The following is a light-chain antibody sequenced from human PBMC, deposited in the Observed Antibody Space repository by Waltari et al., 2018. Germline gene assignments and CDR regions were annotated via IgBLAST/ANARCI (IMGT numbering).Light chain of an antibody. CDR3: SSYTSSTTLI. CDR2: DVN. Sequence: QSALTQPASVSGSPGQTITISCTGTSSDVGDYNYVSWYQQYPGKAPKLMIYDVNKRPSGVSNRFSGSKSGNTASLTISGLQAGDEADYYCSSYTSSTTLIFGGGTRLTVL. J-gene: IGLJ2*01. V-gene: IGLV2-14*03. CDR1: SSDVGDYNY.